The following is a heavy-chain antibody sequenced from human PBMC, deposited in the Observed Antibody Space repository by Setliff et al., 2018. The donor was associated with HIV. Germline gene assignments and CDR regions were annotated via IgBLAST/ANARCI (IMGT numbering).Heavy chain of an antibody. V-gene: IGHV1-46*01. CDR1: GYTFTNSF. D-gene: IGHD3-10*01. J-gene: IGHJ4*02. Sequence: ASVKVSCKASGYTFTNSFMHWVRQAPGQGLEWMGIINPSDGATTYAQKFQGRVTMTRDTSKTTVYMELSSLTSEDTAIYYCARDFGGRWTFDYWGQGTLVTVSS. CDR2: INPSDGAT. CDR3: ARDFGGRWTFDY.